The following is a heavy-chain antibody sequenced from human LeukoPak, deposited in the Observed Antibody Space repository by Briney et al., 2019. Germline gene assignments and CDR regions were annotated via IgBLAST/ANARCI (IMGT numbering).Heavy chain of an antibody. CDR1: GYTFTSYG. CDR2: ISAYNGNT. Sequence: ASVKVSCKASGYTFTSYGISWVRQAPGQGLEWMGWISAYNGNTNYAQKLQGRVTITADKSTSTAYMELSSLRSEDTAVYYCARDRYGDYSNWFDPWGQGTLVTVSS. V-gene: IGHV1-18*01. D-gene: IGHD4-17*01. J-gene: IGHJ5*02. CDR3: ARDRYGDYSNWFDP.